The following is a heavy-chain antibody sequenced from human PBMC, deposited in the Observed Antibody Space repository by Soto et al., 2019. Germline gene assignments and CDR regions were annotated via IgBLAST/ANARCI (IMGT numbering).Heavy chain of an antibody. V-gene: IGHV4-4*07. CDR1: GGSNSTYY. J-gene: IGHJ6*02. CDR2: FYTSGNT. Sequence: SETLSLTCTVSGGSNSTYYWYWIRQPAGKGLELIGRFYTSGNTNYNPSLKSRVTMSLDTSKNQFSLKLSSVTAADTAVYYCARGMIYNSYHYYGINVWGQGTTVTVSS. CDR3: ARGMIYNSYHYYGINV. D-gene: IGHD3-16*01.